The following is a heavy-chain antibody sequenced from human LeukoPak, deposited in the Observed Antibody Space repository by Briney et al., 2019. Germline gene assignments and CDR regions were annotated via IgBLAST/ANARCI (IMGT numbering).Heavy chain of an antibody. Sequence: PSETLSLTCAVYGGSFSGYYWSWIRQPPGKGLEWIGEIYHSGSTNYNPSLKSRVTISVDKSKTQFSLKLSSVTAADTAVYYCARRGATLDYYYYMDVWGKGTTVTVSS. V-gene: IGHV4-34*01. CDR1: GGSFSGYY. J-gene: IGHJ6*03. CDR2: IYHSGST. D-gene: IGHD1-26*01. CDR3: ARRGATLDYYYYMDV.